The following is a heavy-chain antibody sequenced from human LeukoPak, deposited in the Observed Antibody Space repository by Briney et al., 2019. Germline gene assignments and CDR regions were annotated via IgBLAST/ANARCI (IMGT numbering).Heavy chain of an antibody. CDR1: GGSFSGYY. V-gene: IGHV4-34*01. D-gene: IGHD3-3*01. CDR3: ARVPARFWSGDLYYYYGMDV. J-gene: IGHJ6*02. Sequence: PSGTLSLTCAVYGGSFSGYYWSWIRQPPGKGLEWIGEINHSGSTNYNPSLKSRVTISVDTSKNQFSLKLSSVTAADTAVYYCARVPARFWSGDLYYYYGMDVWGQGTTVTVSS. CDR2: INHSGST.